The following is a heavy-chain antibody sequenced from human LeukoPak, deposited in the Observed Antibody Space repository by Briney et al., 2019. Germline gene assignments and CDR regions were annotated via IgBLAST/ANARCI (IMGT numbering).Heavy chain of an antibody. Sequence: GGSLRLSCAASGFTVSSNYMSWVRQAPGKGLEWVANIKQDGSEKYYVDSVKGRFTISRDNAKNSLYLQMNSLRAEDTAVYYCARDSAYYDFGYFDYWGQGTLVTVSS. CDR1: GFTVSSNY. CDR2: IKQDGSEK. V-gene: IGHV3-7*01. J-gene: IGHJ4*02. CDR3: ARDSAYYDFGYFDY. D-gene: IGHD3-3*01.